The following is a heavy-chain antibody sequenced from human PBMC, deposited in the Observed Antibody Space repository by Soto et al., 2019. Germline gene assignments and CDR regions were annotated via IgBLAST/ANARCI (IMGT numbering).Heavy chain of an antibody. V-gene: IGHV3-30-3*01. J-gene: IGHJ4*02. CDR1: GFTFSSYA. CDR3: ARVKRDLRLLEWSYYFDY. D-gene: IGHD3-3*01. Sequence: GGSLRLSCAASGFTFSSYAMHWVRQAPGKGLEWVAVISYDGSNKYYADSVKGRFTISRDNSKNTLCLQLNSLRAEDTAVYYCARVKRDLRLLEWSYYFDYWGKGTPVTVGS. CDR2: ISYDGSNK.